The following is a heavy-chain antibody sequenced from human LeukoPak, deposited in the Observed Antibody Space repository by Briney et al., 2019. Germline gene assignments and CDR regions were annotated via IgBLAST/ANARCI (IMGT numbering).Heavy chain of an antibody. Sequence: SVKVSCKASGGTFSSYAISWVRQAPGQGLEWMGGIIPIFGTANYAQKFQGRVTITADESTSTAYMELSSLRSEDTAVYYCARDIPRPRGFDHWGQGTLVTVSS. V-gene: IGHV1-69*13. J-gene: IGHJ5*02. CDR2: IIPIFGTA. CDR3: ARDIPRPRGFDH. CDR1: GGTFSSYA.